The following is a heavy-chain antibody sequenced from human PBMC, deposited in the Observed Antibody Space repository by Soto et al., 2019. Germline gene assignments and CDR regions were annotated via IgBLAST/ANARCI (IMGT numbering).Heavy chain of an antibody. J-gene: IGHJ4*02. D-gene: IGHD2-15*01. CDR3: ARGYCSGGSCPPDY. CDR2: ISYDGSNK. CDR1: GFTFSTYA. V-gene: IGHV3-30-3*01. Sequence: QVQLVESGEGVVQPGTSLRLSCAASGFTFSTYAMHWVRQAPSKGLEWVAVISYDGSNKDYADSVKGRFTISRDNSKNTLYLQMNSLRAEDTAVYYCARGYCSGGSCPPDYWGQGTLVAVSS.